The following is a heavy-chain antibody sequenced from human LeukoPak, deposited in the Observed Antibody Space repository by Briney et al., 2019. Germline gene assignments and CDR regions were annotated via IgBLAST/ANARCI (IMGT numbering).Heavy chain of an antibody. CDR2: ISGSGGDT. CDR3: AKDESGYCSSSACYKWFDP. V-gene: IGHV3-23*01. Sequence: GGSLRLSCAASGFTFRSYAMSWVRQAPGKGPEWVSTISGSGGDTCYADSVKGRFTISRDNSKNTLYLQMNSLRAEDTAVYYCAKDESGYCSSSACYKWFDPWGQGTLVTVSS. J-gene: IGHJ5*02. CDR1: GFTFRSYA. D-gene: IGHD2-2*01.